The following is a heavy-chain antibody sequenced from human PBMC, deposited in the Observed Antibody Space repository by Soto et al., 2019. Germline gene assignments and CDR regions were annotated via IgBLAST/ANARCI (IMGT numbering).Heavy chain of an antibody. D-gene: IGHD3-9*01. CDR1: GFTFSIYG. CDR2: ISYDGSNK. Sequence: GSLRLSCAASGFTFSIYGMHWVRQAPGKGLEWVAVISYDGSNKYYADSVKGRFTISRDNSKNTLYLQMNSLRAEDTAVYYCAKDLDIWGQGTLVTVSS. V-gene: IGHV3-30*18. J-gene: IGHJ4*02. CDR3: AKDLDI.